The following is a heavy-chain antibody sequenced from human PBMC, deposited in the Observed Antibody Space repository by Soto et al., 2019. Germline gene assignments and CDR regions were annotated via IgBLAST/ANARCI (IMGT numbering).Heavy chain of an antibody. Sequence: ETLSLPCAGSFSSMSGFYWGWVRQPPGRGLEWIGSIFHSGNSYYNPSLKSRVILSVDTSKNQFSLNLTAAIAADTAVYYCAREDDGMDVWGQGTPVTVSS. J-gene: IGHJ6*02. CDR2: IFHSGNS. CDR1: FSSMSGFY. V-gene: IGHV4-38-2*02. CDR3: AREDDGMDV.